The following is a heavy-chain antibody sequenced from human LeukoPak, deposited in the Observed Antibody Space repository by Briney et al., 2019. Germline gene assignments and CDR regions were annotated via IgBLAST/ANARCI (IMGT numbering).Heavy chain of an antibody. V-gene: IGHV3-33*01. CDR3: ARDSDSGSYHGAFDI. Sequence: GGSLRLSCAASGFTFSSYGMHWVRQAPGKGLEWVAVIWYDGSNKYYADSVKGRFTISRGNSKNTLYLQMNSLRAEDTAVYYCARDSDSGSYHGAFDIWGQGTMVTVSS. CDR2: IWYDGSNK. CDR1: GFTFSSYG. D-gene: IGHD1-26*01. J-gene: IGHJ3*02.